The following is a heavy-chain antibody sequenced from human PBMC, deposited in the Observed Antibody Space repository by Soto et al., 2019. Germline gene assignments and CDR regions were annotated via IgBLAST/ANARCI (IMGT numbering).Heavy chain of an antibody. Sequence: PGGSLRLSCAASGFTFSSYGMHWVRQAPGKGLEWVAVIWYDGSNKYYADSVKGRFTISRDNSKNTLYLQMNSLRAEDTAVYYCARGWRPDGGSYYYYYYYYGMDVWGQGTTVTVSS. CDR1: GFTFSSYG. CDR2: IWYDGSNK. J-gene: IGHJ6*02. D-gene: IGHD1-26*01. CDR3: ARGWRPDGGSYYYYYYYYGMDV. V-gene: IGHV3-33*01.